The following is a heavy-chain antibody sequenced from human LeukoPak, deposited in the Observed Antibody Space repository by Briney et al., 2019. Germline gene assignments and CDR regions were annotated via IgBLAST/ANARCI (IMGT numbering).Heavy chain of an antibody. J-gene: IGHJ5*02. CDR2: IKQDGSEK. V-gene: IGHV3-7*03. CDR1: GFTFSSYW. D-gene: IGHD3-3*01. CDR3: ARAEYRDYDFWSGYSQYNWFDP. Sequence: GGSLRLSCAASGFTFSSYWMSWVRQAPGKGLEWVANIKQDGSEKYYVDSVKGRFTISRDNAKNSLYLQMNSLRAEDTALYYCARAEYRDYDFWSGYSQYNWFDPWGQGTLVTVSS.